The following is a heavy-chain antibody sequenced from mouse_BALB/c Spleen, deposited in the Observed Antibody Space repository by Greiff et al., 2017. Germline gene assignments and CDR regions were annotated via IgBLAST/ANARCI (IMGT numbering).Heavy chain of an antibody. CDR2: ISYDGSN. V-gene: IGHV3-6*02. Sequence: EVKLVESGPGLVKPSQSLSLTCSVTGYSITSGYYWNWIRQFPGNKLEWMGYISYDGSNNYNPSLKNRISITRDTSKNQFFLKLNSVTTEDTATYYCARDWDVAWFAYWGQGTLVTVSA. CDR1: GYSITSGYY. CDR3: ARDWDVAWFAY. D-gene: IGHD4-1*01. J-gene: IGHJ3*01.